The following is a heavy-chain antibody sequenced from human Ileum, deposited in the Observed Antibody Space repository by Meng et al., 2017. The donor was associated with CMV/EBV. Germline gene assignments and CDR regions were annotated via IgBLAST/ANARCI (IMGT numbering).Heavy chain of an antibody. CDR3: ARDLGTVNSGFDV. CDR2: FQYSGGA. D-gene: IGHD4-11*01. J-gene: IGHJ4*02. V-gene: IGHV4-39*07. CDR1: GDSLRSSIHY. Sequence: SGDSLRSSIHYWGWSRQPPGKGLEWIASFQYSGGANYNPSLKSRVSISVDTSKNQLSLSLRTVTAADTAVYYCARDLGTVNSGFDVWGQGTLVTVSS.